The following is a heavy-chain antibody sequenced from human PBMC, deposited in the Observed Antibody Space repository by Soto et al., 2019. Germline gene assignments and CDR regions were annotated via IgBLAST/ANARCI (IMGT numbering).Heavy chain of an antibody. CDR1: GDTFNFYT. V-gene: IGHV1-69*02. CDR2: FNPILSFS. CDR3: ATSFGSGSRAFDY. Sequence: QVQLVQSGAEVKKPGSSVKVSCKASGDTFNFYTINWVRQAPGLGLEWMGRFNPILSFSNSALKFQGRDTLTADKSTSTAYMVLSRLRSEDTAIYYCATSFGSGSRAFDYWGQGALVTVSS. D-gene: IGHD3-10*01. J-gene: IGHJ4*02.